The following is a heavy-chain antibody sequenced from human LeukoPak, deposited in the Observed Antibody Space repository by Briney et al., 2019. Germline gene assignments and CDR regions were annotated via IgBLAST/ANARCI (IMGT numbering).Heavy chain of an antibody. V-gene: IGHV3-73*01. CDR3: TAAVAGTMTDY. Sequence: GGSLRLSCAASGFTFSSYAMHWVRQASGKGLEWVGRIRSKANSYATAYAASVKGRFTISRDDSKNTAYLQMNSLKTEDTAVYYCTAAVAGTMTDYWGQGTLVTVSS. CDR1: GFTFSSYA. CDR2: IRSKANSYAT. J-gene: IGHJ4*02. D-gene: IGHD6-19*01.